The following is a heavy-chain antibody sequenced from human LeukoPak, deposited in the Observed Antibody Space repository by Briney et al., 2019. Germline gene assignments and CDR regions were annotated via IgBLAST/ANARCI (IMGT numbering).Heavy chain of an antibody. CDR3: AKGSGKVATAAAGLRYYFDY. J-gene: IGHJ4*02. CDR2: IIPIFGTA. D-gene: IGHD6-13*01. V-gene: IGHV1-69*01. Sequence: SVKVSCKASGGTFSSYAISWVRQAPGQGLEWMGGIIPIFGTANYAQKFQGRVTITADESTSTAYMELSSLRSEDTAVYYCAKGSGKVATAAAGLRYYFDYWGQGTLVTVSS. CDR1: GGTFSSYA.